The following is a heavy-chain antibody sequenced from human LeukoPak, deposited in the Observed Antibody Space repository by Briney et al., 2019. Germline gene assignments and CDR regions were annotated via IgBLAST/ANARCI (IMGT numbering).Heavy chain of an antibody. CDR1: GYTFTSYY. D-gene: IGHD2-2*01. V-gene: IGHV1-46*01. Sequence: GASVKVSCKASGYTFTSYYMHWVRQAPGQGLEWMGIINPSGGSTSYAQKLQGRVTMTTDTSTSTAYMELRSLRSDDTAVYYCARDDCSSTSCFPWGQGTLVTVSS. J-gene: IGHJ5*02. CDR3: ARDDCSSTSCFP. CDR2: INPSGGST.